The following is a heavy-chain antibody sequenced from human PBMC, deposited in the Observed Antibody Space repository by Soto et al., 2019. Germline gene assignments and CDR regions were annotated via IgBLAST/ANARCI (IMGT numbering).Heavy chain of an antibody. V-gene: IGHV4-31*03. Sequence: SETLSLTCTVSGGSISSGGYYWSWIRQHPGKGLEWIGYIYYSGSTYYNPSLKSRVTISVDTSKNQFSLKLSSVTAADTAVYYCARALRGVVVTAFDYWGQGTLVTVSS. CDR2: IYYSGST. D-gene: IGHD2-21*02. J-gene: IGHJ4*02. CDR3: ARALRGVVVTAFDY. CDR1: GGSISSGGYY.